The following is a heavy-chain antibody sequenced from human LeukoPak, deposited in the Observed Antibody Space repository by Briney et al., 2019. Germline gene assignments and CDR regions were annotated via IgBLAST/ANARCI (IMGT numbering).Heavy chain of an antibody. Sequence: SETLSLTCTVSGGSISWIRQPPGKGLEWIGSMYYSGSTYYNPSLKSRVTISVDTSKNQFSLKLSSVTAADTAVYYCARDYGDYEALNYWGQGTLVTVSS. J-gene: IGHJ4*02. CDR2: MYYSGST. CDR1: GGSIS. V-gene: IGHV4-39*07. CDR3: ARDYGDYEALNY. D-gene: IGHD4-17*01.